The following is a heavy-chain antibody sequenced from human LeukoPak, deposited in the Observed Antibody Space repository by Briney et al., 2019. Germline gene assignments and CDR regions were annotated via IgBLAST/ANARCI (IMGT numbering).Heavy chain of an antibody. CDR1: GFTFSNYW. V-gene: IGHV3-7*03. CDR2: IKEDGSEI. CDR3: ARALSA. J-gene: IGHJ4*02. D-gene: IGHD3-3*01. Sequence: GGSLRLSCVASGFTFSNYWIHWVRQAPGKGLEWVANIKEDGSEIYYVDFVKGRFSISRDNAKNSLFLQMNSLRAEDTAVYYCARALSAWGQGTLVTVSS.